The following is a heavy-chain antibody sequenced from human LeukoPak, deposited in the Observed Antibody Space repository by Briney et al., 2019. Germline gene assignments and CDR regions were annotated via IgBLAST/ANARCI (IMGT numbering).Heavy chain of an antibody. D-gene: IGHD3-22*01. V-gene: IGHV3-21*03. CDR3: TTERRRYYYDSSGYYYHAFDI. CDR1: GFTFSSYS. Sequence: TGGSLRLSCAASGFTFSSYSMNWVRQAPGKGLEWVSAISSASSYIYYADSVKGRFTVSRDNTKNSLYLNMNSLKTEDTAVYYCTTERRRYYYDSSGYYYHAFDIWGQGTMVTVSS. CDR2: ISSASSYI. J-gene: IGHJ3*02.